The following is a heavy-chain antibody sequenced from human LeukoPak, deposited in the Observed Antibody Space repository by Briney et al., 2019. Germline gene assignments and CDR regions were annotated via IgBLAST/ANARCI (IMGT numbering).Heavy chain of an antibody. CDR3: AKDLSGHWCIDY. CDR2: ISDDGERK. CDR1: GFTFSNYY. D-gene: IGHD4/OR15-4a*01. J-gene: IGHJ4*02. V-gene: IGHV3-30*18. Sequence: GRSLRLSCVASGFTFSNYYMHWVRQAPGKGLEWVAIISDDGERKFYVDSVRGRITISRDKSKNTLFLQMNSLRADDTAVYFCAKDLSGHWCIDYWGQGTLVTVSS.